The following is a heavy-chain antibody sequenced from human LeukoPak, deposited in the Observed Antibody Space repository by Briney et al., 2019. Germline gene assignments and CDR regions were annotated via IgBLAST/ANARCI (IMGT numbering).Heavy chain of an antibody. CDR1: GFTFSSYG. V-gene: IGHV3-33*06. Sequence: GGSLRLSCAASGFTFSSYGMHWVRQAPDKGVEWVAVIWYDGSNKYYADSVKGRFTISRDNYKNTLYLQMNSLRAEDTAVYYCAKDGVPYYYDSSGYSDYWGQGTLVTVSS. CDR2: IWYDGSNK. J-gene: IGHJ4*02. CDR3: AKDGVPYYYDSSGYSDY. D-gene: IGHD3-22*01.